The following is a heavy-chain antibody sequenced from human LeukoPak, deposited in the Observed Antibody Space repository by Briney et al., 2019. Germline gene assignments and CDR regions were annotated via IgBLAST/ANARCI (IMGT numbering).Heavy chain of an antibody. D-gene: IGHD3-10*01. Sequence: SETLSLTCAVSGGSISSGGYSWSWIRQPPGKGLEWIGYIYHSGSTYYNPSLKSRVTISVDRSKNQFSLKLSSVTAADTAVYYCARAESYFYGSGDSGAFDIWGQGTMVTVSS. V-gene: IGHV4-30-2*01. CDR1: GGSISSGGYS. CDR2: IYHSGST. CDR3: ARAESYFYGSGDSGAFDI. J-gene: IGHJ3*02.